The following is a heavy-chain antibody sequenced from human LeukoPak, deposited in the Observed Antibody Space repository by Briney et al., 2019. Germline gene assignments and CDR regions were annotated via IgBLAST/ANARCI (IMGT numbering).Heavy chain of an antibody. D-gene: IGHD3-9*01. Sequence: GGSLRLSCAASGFTFSSYSMNWVRQAPGKGLEWVSYISSSGSTIYYADSVKGRFTLSRDNAKNSLYLQMNSLRAEDTAVYYCASRHYDILTGYAPDYWGQGTLVTVSS. CDR3: ASRHYDILTGYAPDY. CDR2: ISSSGSTI. J-gene: IGHJ4*02. V-gene: IGHV3-48*04. CDR1: GFTFSSYS.